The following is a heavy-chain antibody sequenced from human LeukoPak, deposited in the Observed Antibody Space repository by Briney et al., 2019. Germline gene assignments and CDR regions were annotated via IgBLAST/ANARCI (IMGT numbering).Heavy chain of an antibody. D-gene: IGHD3-3*01. J-gene: IGHJ4*02. V-gene: IGHV1-46*01. CDR1: GYTFTGYY. Sequence: ASVKVSCKASGYTFTGYYMHWVRQAPGQGLEWMGIINPSGGSTSYAQKFQGRVTMTRDTSTSTVYMELSSLRSEDTAVYYCARAGSGYPFLFYWGQGTLVTVSS. CDR2: INPSGGST. CDR3: ARAGSGYPFLFY.